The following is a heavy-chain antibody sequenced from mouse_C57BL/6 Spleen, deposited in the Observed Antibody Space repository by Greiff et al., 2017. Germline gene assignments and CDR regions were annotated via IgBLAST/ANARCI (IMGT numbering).Heavy chain of an antibody. CDR3: ARDYDGYYFDY. CDR1: GYTFTSYW. Sequence: QVQLQQPGAELVKPGASVKLSCKASGYTFTSYWMHWVKQRPGQGLEWIGMIHPNSGSTNYNEKFKSKATLTVDKSSSTAYMQLSSLTSEDSAVYYCARDYDGYYFDYWGQGTTRTGSS. J-gene: IGHJ2*01. CDR2: IHPNSGST. V-gene: IGHV1-64*01. D-gene: IGHD2-3*01.